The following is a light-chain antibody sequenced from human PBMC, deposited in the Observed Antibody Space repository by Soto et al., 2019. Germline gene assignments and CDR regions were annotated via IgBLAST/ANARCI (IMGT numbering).Light chain of an antibody. CDR1: HTINIY. CDR3: QQSYNTPAPT. V-gene: IGKV1-39*01. Sequence: DIQMTQSPSSLSASVGDRVTITCRASHTINIYLNWYQQKPGRAPKLLIYAASNLQSGVPSRFSGGGSGTDFTLTVSSLQPEDFATYYCQQSYNTPAPTVGGGTKGEI. J-gene: IGKJ4*01. CDR2: AAS.